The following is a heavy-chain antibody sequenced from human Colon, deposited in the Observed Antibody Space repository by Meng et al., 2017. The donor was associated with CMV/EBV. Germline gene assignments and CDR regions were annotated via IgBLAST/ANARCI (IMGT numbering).Heavy chain of an antibody. Sequence: VSISSGNWWNCVRQSPGKGLEWIGEMFHSGDTNYNPSLRSRMSISLDRSKNQVSLILSSVTAADSAVYYCATARSGCSSDSCFLENWGRGTLVTVSS. V-gene: IGHV4-4*02. D-gene: IGHD3-3*01. CDR2: MFHSGDT. J-gene: IGHJ4*02. CDR1: VSISSGNW. CDR3: ATARSGCSSDSCFLEN.